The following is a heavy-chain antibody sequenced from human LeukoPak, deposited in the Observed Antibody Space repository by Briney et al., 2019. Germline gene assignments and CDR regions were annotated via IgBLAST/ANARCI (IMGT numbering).Heavy chain of an antibody. CDR1: GFTFSSYW. D-gene: IGHD3-10*01. CDR3: ARGVFGRLNWFDP. J-gene: IGHJ5*02. Sequence: GGSLRLSCAASGFTFSSYWMHWVRQAPGKGLVWVSRINSDGSSTSYADSVKGRFTISRDNAKNTLYLQMNSLRAEDTAVYYCARGVFGRLNWFDPWGQGTLVTVPS. CDR2: INSDGSST. V-gene: IGHV3-74*01.